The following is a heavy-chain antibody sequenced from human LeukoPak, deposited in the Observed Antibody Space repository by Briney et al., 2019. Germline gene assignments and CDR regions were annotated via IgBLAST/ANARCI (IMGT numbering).Heavy chain of an antibody. V-gene: IGHV4-59*08. Sequence: SETLSLTCTVSGGYISSYHWSWIRQPPGKGLAWIGYIYYSGSNNYNPSLQSRVTISVDTSKHQFSLKLSSVTAADTAVYYCARHGGYYGSGSYYRQNDAFDIWGQGTMVTVSS. J-gene: IGHJ3*02. CDR3: ARHGGYYGSGSYYRQNDAFDI. CDR2: IYYSGSN. CDR1: GGYISSYH. D-gene: IGHD3-10*01.